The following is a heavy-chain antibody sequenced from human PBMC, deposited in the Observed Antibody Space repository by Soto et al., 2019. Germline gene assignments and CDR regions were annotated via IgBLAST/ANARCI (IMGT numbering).Heavy chain of an antibody. Sequence: SVKVSCKASGYTFTSYGISWVRQAPGQGLEWMGWISAYNGNTNSAQKFQGRVTMTTDAFTTTAYMELRSLRSDDTAVYYCARDRTSRDYGDYELGHWGQGTLVTVS. CDR2: ISAYNGNT. D-gene: IGHD4-17*01. CDR3: ARDRTSRDYGDYELGH. V-gene: IGHV1-18*01. J-gene: IGHJ4*02. CDR1: GYTFTSYG.